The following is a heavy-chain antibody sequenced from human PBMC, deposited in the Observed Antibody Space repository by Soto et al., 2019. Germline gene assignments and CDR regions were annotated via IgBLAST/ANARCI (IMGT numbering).Heavy chain of an antibody. J-gene: IGHJ4*02. D-gene: IGHD2-2*01. V-gene: IGHV3-33*01. Sequence: GGPLRLSCDASGLTFSTHAMHWVRQAPGKGLEWVAAVWYDGTDKNYADSVKGRFTISRDNSKSTLYLQMDHLRVEDTGVYHCARTDCSSSDCPRDLVGAVTMDYWGQGTPVTVS. CDR1: GLTFSTHA. CDR3: ARTDCSSSDCPRDLVGAVTMDY. CDR2: VWYDGTDK.